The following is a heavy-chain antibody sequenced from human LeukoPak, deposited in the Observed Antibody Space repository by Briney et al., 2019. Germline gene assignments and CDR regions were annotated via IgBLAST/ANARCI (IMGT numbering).Heavy chain of an antibody. CDR3: ARGGEYCSGGSCYLDY. V-gene: IGHV4-59*08. CDR2: IYYSGST. CDR1: GGSIRSYY. J-gene: IGHJ4*02. Sequence: SETLSLTCTVSGGSIRSYYWSWIRQPPGKGLEWIGYIYYSGSTNYNPSLKSRVTISVDTSKNQFSLKLSSVTAADTAVYYCARGGEYCSGGSCYLDYWGQGTLVTVSS. D-gene: IGHD2-15*01.